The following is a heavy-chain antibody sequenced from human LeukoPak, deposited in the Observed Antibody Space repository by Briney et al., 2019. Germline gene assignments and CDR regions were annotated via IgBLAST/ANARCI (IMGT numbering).Heavy chain of an antibody. CDR3: ARLTPAAGRLYFVD. D-gene: IGHD6-13*01. V-gene: IGHV3-53*01. CDR2: LYNIGNT. CDR1: GFTVNSNY. J-gene: IGHJ4*02. Sequence: GGSLRLSCAASGFTVNSNYLSWVRQAPGKGLEWVSTLYNIGNTYYANSVKGRFSISRDNSKNTLFLQMNSLRAEDTAVYYCARLTPAAGRLYFVDWGPGTLVTVSS.